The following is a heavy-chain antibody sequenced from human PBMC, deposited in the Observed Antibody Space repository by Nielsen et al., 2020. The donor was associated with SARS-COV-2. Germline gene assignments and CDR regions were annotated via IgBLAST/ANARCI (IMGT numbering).Heavy chain of an antibody. CDR3: ATDTDYYFDS. CDR2: ITISSSYT. CDR1: GFTFSDYY. Sequence: GGSLRLSCAASGFTFSDYYMNWIRQAPGKGLEWVSYITISSSYTNYADSVKGRFTISRDNAKNSLYLQTNSLRAEDTAVYYCATDTDYYFDSWGQGTLVTVSS. D-gene: IGHD3/OR15-3a*01. V-gene: IGHV3-11*06. J-gene: IGHJ4*02.